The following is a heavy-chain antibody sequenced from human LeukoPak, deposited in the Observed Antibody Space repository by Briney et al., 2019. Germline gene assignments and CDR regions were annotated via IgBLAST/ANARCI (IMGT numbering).Heavy chain of an antibody. CDR1: GFTFSSYW. Sequence: GGSLRLSCAASGFTFSSYWMSWVRQAPGKGLEWVANIKQDGSEKYYVDSVKGRFTISRDNAKNSLYLQMNSLRAEDTAVYYCARARGVAGTKSYYFDYWGQGTLVTVSS. CDR3: ARARGVAGTKSYYFDY. V-gene: IGHV3-7*01. D-gene: IGHD6-19*01. CDR2: IKQDGSEK. J-gene: IGHJ4*02.